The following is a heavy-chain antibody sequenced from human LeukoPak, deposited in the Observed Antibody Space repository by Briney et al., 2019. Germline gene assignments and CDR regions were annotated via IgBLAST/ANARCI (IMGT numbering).Heavy chain of an antibody. Sequence: PSETLSLTCTVSGGSISSYYWSWIRQPPGKGLEWIGYIYTSGSTNYNPSLKSRVTISVDTSKNQFSLKLSSVTAADTAVYYCARRRIVVVPAAITSYYYYIDVWGKGTTVTVSS. J-gene: IGHJ6*03. CDR2: IYTSGST. CDR1: GGSISSYY. V-gene: IGHV4-4*09. CDR3: ARRRIVVVPAAITSYYYYIDV. D-gene: IGHD2-2*01.